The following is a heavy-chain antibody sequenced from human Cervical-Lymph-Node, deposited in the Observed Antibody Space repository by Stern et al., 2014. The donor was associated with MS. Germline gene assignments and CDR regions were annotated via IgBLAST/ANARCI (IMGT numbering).Heavy chain of an antibody. D-gene: IGHD3-3*01. CDR1: GFSFSSYG. Sequence: VQLVESGGGVVQPGRSLRLSCIASGFSFSSYGMHWLRQAPGQGLEWVAVMLPDGGGEYYADSVKGRFTISRDNSKNTLYLQMDSLWVEDTAVYYCAKRRTGGRRGLYDFKYWGQGTLVTVSS. V-gene: IGHV3-30*18. J-gene: IGHJ4*02. CDR2: MLPDGGGE. CDR3: AKRRTGGRRGLYDFKY.